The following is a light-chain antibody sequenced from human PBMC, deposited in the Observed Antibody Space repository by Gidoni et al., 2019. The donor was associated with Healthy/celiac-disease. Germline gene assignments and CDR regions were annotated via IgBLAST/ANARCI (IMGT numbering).Light chain of an antibody. V-gene: IGKV3-15*01. J-gene: IGKJ2*03. CDR1: QSVSSN. CDR3: QQYNNWDYS. CDR2: GAS. Sequence: EIVMTQSPATLSVSPGERATLSCRASQSVSSNLAWYQQKPGQAPRLLIYGASTRATGIPARFSGSGSGTEFTLTISSLQSEDFAVYYCQQYNNWDYSFGQXTKLEIK.